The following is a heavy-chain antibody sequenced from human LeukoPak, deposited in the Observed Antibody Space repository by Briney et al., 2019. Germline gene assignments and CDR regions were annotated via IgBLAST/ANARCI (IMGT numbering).Heavy chain of an antibody. V-gene: IGHV3-53*01. CDR3: AKDEGYSLKNWDY. J-gene: IGHJ4*02. D-gene: IGHD5-18*01. Sequence: GGSLRLSCAASGFTVSSNYMNWVRQAPGKGLEWVSLIYSGGSTHYADSVKGRFTISRDNSKNTLYLQMNSLRAEDTAVYYCAKDEGYSLKNWDYWGQGTLVTVSS. CDR2: IYSGGST. CDR1: GFTVSSNY.